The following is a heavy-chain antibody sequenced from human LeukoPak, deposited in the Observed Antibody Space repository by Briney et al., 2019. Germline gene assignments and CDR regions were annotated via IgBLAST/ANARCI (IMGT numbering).Heavy chain of an antibody. CDR2: ISAYNGNT. D-gene: IGHD3-10*01. J-gene: IGHJ4*02. CDR1: GYTFTSYG. Sequence: ASVKVSCKASGYTFTSYGISWVRQAPGQGLEWMGWISAYNGNTNYAQKLQGRVTMTTDTSTSTAYMELRSLRSDDTAVYYCARVALDPMVRGVIIKRDHWGQGTLVTVSS. CDR3: ARVALDPMVRGVIIKRDH. V-gene: IGHV1-18*01.